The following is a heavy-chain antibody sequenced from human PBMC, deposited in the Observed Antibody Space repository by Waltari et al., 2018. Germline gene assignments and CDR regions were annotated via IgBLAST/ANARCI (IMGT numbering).Heavy chain of an antibody. Sequence: QLQLQELGPGLVNPSETLLLTCTVSGGSISTKTYYWGWIRQPPGKGLEWIGSFYYSGSTYYNPSLQSRFHISVDSSKNQFSLKLNSVTAADTALYYCARHQVYCGDDRCYPPFDHWGQGTLVNVSS. CDR3: ARHQVYCGDDRCYPPFDH. J-gene: IGHJ4*02. D-gene: IGHD2-21*01. CDR2: FYYSGST. V-gene: IGHV4-39*01. CDR1: GGSISTKTYY.